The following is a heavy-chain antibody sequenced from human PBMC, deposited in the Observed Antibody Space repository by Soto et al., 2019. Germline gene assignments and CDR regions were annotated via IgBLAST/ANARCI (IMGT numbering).Heavy chain of an antibody. J-gene: IGHJ3*02. CDR1: GGSISSYY. D-gene: IGHD3-22*01. V-gene: IGHV4-59*08. CDR2: IYYSGST. CDR3: ARVIVVVRTRGVFDI. Sequence: PSETLSLTCTVSGGSISSYYWSWIRQPPGRGLEWIGYIYYSGSTNYNPSLKSRVTISVDTSKNQFSLRLNSMTAEDTAVYYCARVIVVVRTRGVFDIWRQGTMVTLSS.